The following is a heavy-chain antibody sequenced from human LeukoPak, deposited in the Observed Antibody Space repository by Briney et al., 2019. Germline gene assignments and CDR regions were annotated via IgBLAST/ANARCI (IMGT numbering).Heavy chain of an antibody. CDR1: GGSISSYY. J-gene: IGHJ5*01. Sequence: SETLSLTCTASGGSISSYYWSWVRQPPGKGLEWIGYIYYSGSTNYNPSLKSRVTISVDTSKNHFSLKLSSVTAADTAVYYCARYQGVVVGNGWFDYWGQGTLVTVSS. CDR3: ARYQGVVVGNGWFDY. CDR2: IYYSGST. D-gene: IGHD2-21*01. V-gene: IGHV4-59*08.